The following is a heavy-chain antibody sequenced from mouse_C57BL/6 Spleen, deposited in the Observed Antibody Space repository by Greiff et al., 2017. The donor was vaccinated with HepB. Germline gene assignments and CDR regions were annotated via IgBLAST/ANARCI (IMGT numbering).Heavy chain of an antibody. D-gene: IGHD4-1*01. V-gene: IGHV1-69*01. CDR1: GYTFTSYW. CDR3: ARLRTGDYFDY. CDR2: IDPSDSYT. Sequence: QVQLQQPGAELVMPGASVKLSCKASGYTFTSYWMHWVKQRPGQGLEWIGEIDPSDSYTNYNQKFKGKSTLTVDKSSSTAYMQRSSLTSEDSAVYYCARLRTGDYFDYWGQGTTLTVSS. J-gene: IGHJ2*01.